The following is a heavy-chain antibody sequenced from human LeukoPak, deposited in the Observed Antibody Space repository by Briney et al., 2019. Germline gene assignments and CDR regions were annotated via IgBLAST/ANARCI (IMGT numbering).Heavy chain of an antibody. CDR3: AKRITMVRGVIPDAFDI. V-gene: IGHV3-23*01. D-gene: IGHD3-10*01. CDR1: GFTFSSYA. J-gene: IGHJ3*02. CDR2: ISGSGGST. Sequence: PGGSLRLSCAASGFTFSSYAMSWVRRAPGKGLEWVSAISGSGGSTYYADSVKGRFTISRDNSKNTLYLQMNSLRAGDTAVYYCAKRITMVRGVIPDAFDIWGQGTMVTVSS.